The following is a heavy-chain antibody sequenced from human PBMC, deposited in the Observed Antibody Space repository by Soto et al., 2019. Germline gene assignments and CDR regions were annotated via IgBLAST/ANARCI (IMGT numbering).Heavy chain of an antibody. CDR1: GGSFSAYY. V-gene: IGHV4-34*01. CDR3: SRSYSGPFDP. CDR2: VTQSGTI. Sequence: SETLSLTCAVYGGSFSAYYGNWIRQPPGKGLEWIGEVTQSGTINYNPSLKSRVTMSVDTSKNQFSLRLISVTAADTAVYYCSRSYSGPFDPWGQGTLVTVSS. D-gene: IGHD6-13*01. J-gene: IGHJ5*02.